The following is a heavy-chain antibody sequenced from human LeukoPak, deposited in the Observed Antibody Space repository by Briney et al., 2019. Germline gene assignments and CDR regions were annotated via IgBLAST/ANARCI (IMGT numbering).Heavy chain of an antibody. CDR1: GYTFTSYD. J-gene: IGHJ5*02. CDR3: ARDGTAMTTVSWFDP. Sequence: ASVKVSCKASGYTFTSYDINWLRQATGQGLEWMGWMNPNSGNTGYAQKFQGRVTMTTDTSTSTAYMELRSLRSDDTAVYYCARDGTAMTTVSWFDPWGQGTLVTVSS. CDR2: MNPNSGNT. V-gene: IGHV1-8*01. D-gene: IGHD4-11*01.